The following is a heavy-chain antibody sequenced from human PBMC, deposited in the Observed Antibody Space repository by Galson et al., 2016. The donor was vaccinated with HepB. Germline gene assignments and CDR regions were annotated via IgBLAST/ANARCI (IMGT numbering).Heavy chain of an antibody. V-gene: IGHV1-3*01. CDR1: GYSFTAYA. CDR2: ISADSGDP. CDR3: ARDGGYDILGGFGY. D-gene: IGHD3-9*01. Sequence: SVKVSCKASGYSFTAYAIQWVRQAPGQRLEWMGWISADSGDPKYSENFQDRVTFTMDSSASTAYMELRSLRSEDTAVYFCARDGGYDILGGFGYWGQGTLVTVSS. J-gene: IGHJ4*02.